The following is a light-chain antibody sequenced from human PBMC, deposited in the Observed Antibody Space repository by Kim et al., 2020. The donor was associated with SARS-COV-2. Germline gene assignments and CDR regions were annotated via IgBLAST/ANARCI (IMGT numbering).Light chain of an antibody. CDR3: NSRDSSGNHVV. CDR1: SLRSYY. CDR2: GKN. V-gene: IGLV3-19*01. J-gene: IGLJ2*01. Sequence: SSELTQDPAVSVALGQTVRITCQGDSLRSYYASWYQQKPGQAPVLVISGKNNQPSGIPDRFSGSSSGNTASLTITVAQAEAEADYYCNSRDSSGNHVVFG.